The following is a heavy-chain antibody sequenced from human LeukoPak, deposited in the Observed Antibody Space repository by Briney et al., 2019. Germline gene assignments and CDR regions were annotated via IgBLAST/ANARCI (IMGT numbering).Heavy chain of an antibody. CDR3: ARDQGSLAVRGYFQH. V-gene: IGHV3-21*01. D-gene: IGHD3-10*01. CDR1: GFTFSSYS. Sequence: GGSLRLSCAASGFTFSSYSMNWVRQAPGKGLEWVSSISSSSSYIYYADSLKGRITISRDNARNSLHLHLNSLRAEDTAVYYCARDQGSLAVRGYFQHWGQGTLVTVSS. CDR2: ISSSSSYI. J-gene: IGHJ1*01.